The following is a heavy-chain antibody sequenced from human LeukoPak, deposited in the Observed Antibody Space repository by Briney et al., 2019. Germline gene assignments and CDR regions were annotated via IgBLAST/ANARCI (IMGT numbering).Heavy chain of an antibody. CDR1: GFTVSSNY. D-gene: IGHD6-19*01. J-gene: IGHJ4*02. V-gene: IGHV3-53*01. CDR2: IYSGGST. CDR3: ARAQWLGYFDY. Sequence: GGSLRLSCAASGFTVSSNYMSWVRQAPGKGLEWVSVIYSGGSTYYADSVKGRFTISRDNYKNTLYLQMNSLRAEDTAVYYCARAQWLGYFDYWGQGTLVTVSS.